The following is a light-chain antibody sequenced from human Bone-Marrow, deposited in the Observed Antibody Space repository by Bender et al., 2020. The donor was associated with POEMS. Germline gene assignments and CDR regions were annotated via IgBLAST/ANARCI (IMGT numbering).Light chain of an antibody. Sequence: QSALTQPASVSGSPGQSITISCTGTSSDVGSYNLVSWYQHHPGKAPKLMIYDVISRPSGVSDRFSGSKSGNTASLTISGLQAEDEADYYCTSYSSSSIAYVFGTGTKVTVL. CDR1: SSDVGSYNL. J-gene: IGLJ1*01. V-gene: IGLV2-14*02. CDR3: TSYSSSSIAYV. CDR2: DVI.